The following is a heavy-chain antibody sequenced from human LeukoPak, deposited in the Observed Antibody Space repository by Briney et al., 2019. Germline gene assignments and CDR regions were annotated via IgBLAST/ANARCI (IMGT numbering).Heavy chain of an antibody. J-gene: IGHJ2*01. CDR3: ARHYYDSSGYNYWYFDL. V-gene: IGHV4-34*01. CDR1: GGSFSGYY. D-gene: IGHD3-22*01. CDR2: INHSGST. Sequence: SETLSLTCAVYGGSFSGYYWSWIRQPPGKGLEWIGEINHSGSTNYNPSLKSRVTISVDTSKNQFSLQLNSVTPEDTAVYYCARHYYDSSGYNYWYFDLWGRGTLVTVSS.